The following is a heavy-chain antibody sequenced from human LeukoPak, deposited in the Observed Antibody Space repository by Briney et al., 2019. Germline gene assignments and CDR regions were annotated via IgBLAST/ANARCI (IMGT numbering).Heavy chain of an antibody. J-gene: IGHJ4*02. CDR1: GFSFRSYG. D-gene: IGHD3-22*01. V-gene: IGHV3-49*04. Sequence: PGGSLRPSCAASGFSFRSYGMHWVRQAPGKGLEWVGFIRSKAYGGTTEYAASVKGRFTISRDDSKSIAYLQMNSLKTEDTAVYYCTRKRYYYDSWGQGTLVTVSS. CDR3: TRKRYYYDS. CDR2: IRSKAYGGTT.